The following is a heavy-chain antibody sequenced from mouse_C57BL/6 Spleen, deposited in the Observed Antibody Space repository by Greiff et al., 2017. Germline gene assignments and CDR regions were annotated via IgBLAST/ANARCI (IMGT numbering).Heavy chain of an antibody. CDR2: IYIGNGYT. CDR1: GYTFTSYG. D-gene: IGHD2-4*01. J-gene: IGHJ4*01. Sequence: EVKLQESGAELVRPGSSVKMSCKTSGYTFTSYGINWVKQRPGQGLEWIGYIYIGNGYTEYNEKFKGKATLTSNTASSTANMQLSRLTSEDSAIYFCARKTDDYDEAMDYWGQGTSVTVSS. V-gene: IGHV1-58*01. CDR3: ARKTDDYDEAMDY.